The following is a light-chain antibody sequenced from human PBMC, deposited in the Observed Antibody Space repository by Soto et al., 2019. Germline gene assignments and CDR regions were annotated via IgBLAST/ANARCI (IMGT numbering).Light chain of an antibody. V-gene: IGKV3-15*01. Sequence: EIVITQSPSTLSLSPGERATLSRRASQSISTNLAWYHQKPGQAPRLLIYGASTRATGIPARFSGSGSGTEFTLTISSLQSEDFAVYYCQQYYDWPITFGQGTRLEI. CDR1: QSISTN. CDR3: QQYYDWPIT. CDR2: GAS. J-gene: IGKJ5*01.